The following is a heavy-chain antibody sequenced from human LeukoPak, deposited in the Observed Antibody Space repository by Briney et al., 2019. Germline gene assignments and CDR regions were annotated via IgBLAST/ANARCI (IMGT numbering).Heavy chain of an antibody. J-gene: IGHJ5*02. CDR2: INHDSGGT. D-gene: IGHD1-14*01. CDR3: ARGHLLFRQPPNWFDP. V-gene: IGHV1-2*02. Sequence: ASVKVSCKASGYTFSDYYMHWVRQAPGQGLEWMGWINHDSGGTKYAQKFQDRVTMTSDTSISTAYMELSRLRSDDTAVYYCARGHLLFRQPPNWFDPWGQGTLVTVSS. CDR1: GYTFSDYY.